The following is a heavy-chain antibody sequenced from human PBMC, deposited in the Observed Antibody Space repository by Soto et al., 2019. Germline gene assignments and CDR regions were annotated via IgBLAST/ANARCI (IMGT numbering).Heavy chain of an antibody. CDR1: GYTFTSYG. J-gene: IGHJ5*02. CDR2: ISAYNGNT. V-gene: IGHV1-18*01. Sequence: ASVKVSCKASGYTFTSYGISWVRQAPGQGLEWMGWISAYNGNTNYAQKLQGRVTMTTDTSTSTAYMELRSLRSDDTAVYYCARDIDFLVFGAGENWFDPCGQRSLVPVSA. CDR3: ARDIDFLVFGAGENWFDP. D-gene: IGHD3-3*01.